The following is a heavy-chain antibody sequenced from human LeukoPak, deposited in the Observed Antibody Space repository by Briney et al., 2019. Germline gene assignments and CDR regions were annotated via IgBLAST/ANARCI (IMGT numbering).Heavy chain of an antibody. V-gene: IGHV3-21*01. CDR1: GFTFSSYS. J-gene: IGHJ4*02. D-gene: IGHD3-10*01. Sequence: GGSLRLSCAASGFTFSSYSMSWVRQAPGKGLEWVSYISSSGGYTYYADSVKGRFTISRDNAKNSLYLQMNSLRAADTAVYYWAIMVRGGRAHYHFDYWGQGTLVTVSS. CDR3: AIMVRGGRAHYHFDY. CDR2: ISSSGGYT.